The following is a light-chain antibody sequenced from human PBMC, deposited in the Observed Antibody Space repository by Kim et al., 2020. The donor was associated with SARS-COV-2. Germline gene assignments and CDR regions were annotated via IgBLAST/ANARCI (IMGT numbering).Light chain of an antibody. V-gene: IGKV1-5*03. CDR3: QQYNTYST. J-gene: IGKJ1*01. Sequence: SASVGDRITITCRASQIMSSWLAWYQQKPGKAPKLLIYKASSLQSGVQSRFSGSGAGTEFTLTISSLQPDDFATYFCQQYNTYSTFGQGTKVDIK. CDR1: QIMSSW. CDR2: KAS.